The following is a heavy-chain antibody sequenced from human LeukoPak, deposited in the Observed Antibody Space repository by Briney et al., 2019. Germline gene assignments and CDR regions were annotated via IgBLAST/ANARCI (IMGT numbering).Heavy chain of an antibody. D-gene: IGHD5-12*01. CDR1: GGTFSSYA. J-gene: IGHJ4*02. Sequence: SVKVSCKASGGTFSSYAISWVRQDPGPGLEWMGRIIPIFGTANYAQKFQGRVTITTDESTSTAYMELSSLRSEDTAVYYCAREYRYSGYVDYWGQGTLGTVSS. CDR3: AREYRYSGYVDY. V-gene: IGHV1-69*05. CDR2: IIPIFGTA.